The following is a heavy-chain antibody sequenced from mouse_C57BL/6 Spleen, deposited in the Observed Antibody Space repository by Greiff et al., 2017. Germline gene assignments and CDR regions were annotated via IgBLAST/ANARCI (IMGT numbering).Heavy chain of an antibody. CDR1: GYTFTSYW. CDR2: IYPGSGST. J-gene: IGHJ1*03. Sequence: QVQLQQPGAELVKPGASVKMSCKASGYTFTSYWITWVKQRPGQGLEWIGDIYPGSGSTNYNEKFKSKATLTVDTSSSTAYMQRSSLTSEDSAVYYCARYGNYVGWYFDVWGTGTTVTVSS. D-gene: IGHD2-1*01. CDR3: ARYGNYVGWYFDV. V-gene: IGHV1-55*01.